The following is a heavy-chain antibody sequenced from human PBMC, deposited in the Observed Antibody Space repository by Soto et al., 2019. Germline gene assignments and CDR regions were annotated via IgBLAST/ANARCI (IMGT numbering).Heavy chain of an antibody. D-gene: IGHD3-3*01. CDR3: ARDRDDCWSAPGGYYYGMDV. CDR2: ISYDGSNK. V-gene: IGHV3-30-3*01. CDR1: GFTFSSYA. Sequence: QVQLVESGGGVVQPGRSLRLSCAASGFTFSSYAMHWVRQAPGKGLEWVAVISYDGSNKYYADSVKGLFTISRDNSKNTLYLQMNSLRAEDTAVYYCARDRDDCWSAPGGYYYGMDVWGQGTTVTVSS. J-gene: IGHJ6*02.